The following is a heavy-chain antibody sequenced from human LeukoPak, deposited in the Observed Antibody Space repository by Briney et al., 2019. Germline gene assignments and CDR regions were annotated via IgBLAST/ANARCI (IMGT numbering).Heavy chain of an antibody. V-gene: IGHV3-9*01. D-gene: IGHD4-4*01. CDR2: ISWNSGSI. Sequence: GGSLRLSCAASGFTFDDYAMHWVRHAPGKGLEWVSGISWNSGSIGYADSVKGRFTISRDNAKNSLYLQMNSLRAEDTALYYCAKGRRTDYSNYFDYWGQGTLVTVSS. CDR3: AKGRRTDYSNYFDY. CDR1: GFTFDDYA. J-gene: IGHJ4*02.